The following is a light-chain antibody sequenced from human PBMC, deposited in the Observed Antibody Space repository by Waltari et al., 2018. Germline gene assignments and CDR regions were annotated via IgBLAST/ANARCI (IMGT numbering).Light chain of an antibody. CDR3: QKYGTLPAT. CDR2: DAS. V-gene: IGKV3-20*01. J-gene: IGKJ1*01. CDR1: QSVSRT. Sequence: EIVLTQSPGTLSLSPGVRATPSCRASQSVSRTLAWYQQKPGQAPRLLIYDASSRATGIPDRFSGSGSGTDFSLTISRLEPEDFAVYYCQKYGTLPATFGQGTKVEIK.